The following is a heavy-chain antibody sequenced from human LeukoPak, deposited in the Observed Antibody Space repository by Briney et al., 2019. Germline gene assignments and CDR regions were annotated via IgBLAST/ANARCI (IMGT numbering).Heavy chain of an antibody. CDR1: GFTFSSYW. V-gene: IGHV3-7*01. CDR3: ARAGGSGYDDY. J-gene: IGHJ4*02. Sequence: GGSLRLSCAASGFTFSSYWMSWVRQAPGKGLEWVANIKQDGSEKYYVDSVKGRFTISRDNAKNSLYLHMNSLRAEDTAVYYCARAGGSGYDDYWGQGTLVTVSS. CDR2: IKQDGSEK. D-gene: IGHD5-12*01.